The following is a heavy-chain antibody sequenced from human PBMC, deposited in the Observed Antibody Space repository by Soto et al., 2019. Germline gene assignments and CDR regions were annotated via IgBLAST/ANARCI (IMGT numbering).Heavy chain of an antibody. CDR1: GSSVSRSSHI. D-gene: IGHD3-10*01. J-gene: IGHJ2*01. CDR3: ARQFGSGKWYFYL. V-gene: IGHV4-39*01. Sequence: PPETLSLTCTGSGSSVSRSSHITAWLRQPPGKGLEWIGTIYYSGRTYYNPSLKSRLTISVDTSKNQFSLKLSSVTAAESAVYYCARQFGSGKWYFYLWGRGTLVTVSS. CDR2: IYYSGRT.